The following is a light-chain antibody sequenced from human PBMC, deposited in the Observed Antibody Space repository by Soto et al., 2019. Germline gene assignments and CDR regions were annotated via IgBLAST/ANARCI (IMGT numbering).Light chain of an antibody. CDR1: QGISSY. CDR2: APS. J-gene: IGKJ2*01. Sequence: AIRMTQSPSSLAASTGDRVTITCRASQGISSYLAWYQQKPWKAPKLLIYAPSTLKSGVPSRFSGSGSGTDFTLTISCLQAEDFATSYCQQYYSYPYTFGQGTKLEIK. CDR3: QQYYSYPYT. V-gene: IGKV1-8*01.